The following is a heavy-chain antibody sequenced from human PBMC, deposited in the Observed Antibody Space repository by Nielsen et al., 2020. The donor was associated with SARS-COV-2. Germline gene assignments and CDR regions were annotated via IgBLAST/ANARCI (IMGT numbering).Heavy chain of an antibody. V-gene: IGHV3-11*01. Sequence: GESLKISCAASGFTFSDYYMIWIRQAPGKGLEWVSYISSSGSTIYYADSVKGRFTISRDNAKNSLYLQMNSLRAEDTAVYYCAKSVPGDHAAMAFDYWGQGTLVTVSS. J-gene: IGHJ4*02. D-gene: IGHD4-17*01. CDR3: AKSVPGDHAAMAFDY. CDR1: GFTFSDYY. CDR2: ISSSGSTI.